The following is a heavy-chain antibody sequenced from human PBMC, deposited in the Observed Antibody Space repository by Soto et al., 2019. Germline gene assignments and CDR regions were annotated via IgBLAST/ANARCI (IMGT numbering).Heavy chain of an antibody. CDR2: IYYSGST. CDR1: GGSISSYY. CDR3: AKLGSGSYYGAFDI. J-gene: IGHJ3*02. Sequence: SETLSLTCTVSGGSISSYYWSWIRQPPGKGLEWIGYIYYSGSTNYNPSLKSRVTISVDTSKNQFSLKLSSVTAADTAVYYCAKLGSGSYYGAFDIWGQGTMVTVSS. V-gene: IGHV4-59*01. D-gene: IGHD1-26*01.